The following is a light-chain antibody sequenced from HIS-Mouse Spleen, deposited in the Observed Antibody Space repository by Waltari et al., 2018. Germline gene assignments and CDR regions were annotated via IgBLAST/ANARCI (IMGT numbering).Light chain of an antibody. V-gene: IGLV10-54*02. J-gene: IGLJ6*01. CDR1: SNIVGTQG. CDR3: SALDSSLSANV. CDR2: RNN. Sequence: QAGLTQPPSVSKGLRQTATLTCTGNSNIVGTQGTAWLQQHQGHPPKLLSYRNNNRPSGISERFSASRSGNTASLTITGLQPEDEADYYCSALDSSLSANVFGSGTKVTVL.